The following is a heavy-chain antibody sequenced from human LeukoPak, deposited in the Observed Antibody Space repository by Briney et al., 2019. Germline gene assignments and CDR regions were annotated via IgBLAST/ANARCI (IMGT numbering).Heavy chain of an antibody. CDR2: ISSSSLTI. V-gene: IGHV3-48*02. J-gene: IGHJ4*02. Sequence: GGSLRLSCAASGFTFSRYTMNWVRQAPGKGLKWVSFISSSSLTIYYADSVKGRFAISRDNAKNSLYLQMNSLRDEDTAVYYCARDSFYDSSGYYYLDYWGQGTLVTVSS. D-gene: IGHD3-22*01. CDR3: ARDSFYDSSGYYYLDY. CDR1: GFTFSRYT.